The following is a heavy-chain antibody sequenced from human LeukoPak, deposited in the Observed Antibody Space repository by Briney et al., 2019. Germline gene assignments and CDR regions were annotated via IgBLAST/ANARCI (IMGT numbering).Heavy chain of an antibody. Sequence: GRSLRLSCAASGFTFRSYGIQWVRQAPGKGLEWVAVISYDGNNKYYLDSVKGRFSISRDNSKNTVVLQMNNLRVEDTAVYYCAKEHSRISAFDYWGQGTLVTVSS. D-gene: IGHD2/OR15-2a*01. V-gene: IGHV3-30*18. J-gene: IGHJ4*02. CDR2: ISYDGNNK. CDR3: AKEHSRISAFDY. CDR1: GFTFRSYG.